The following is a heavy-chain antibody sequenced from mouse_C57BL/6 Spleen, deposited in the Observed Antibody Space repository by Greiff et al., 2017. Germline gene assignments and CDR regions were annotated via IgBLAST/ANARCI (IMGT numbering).Heavy chain of an antibody. D-gene: IGHD1-1*01. CDR2: IHPNSGST. Sequence: VQLQQSGAELVKPGASVKLSCKASGYTFTSYWMHWVKQRPGQGLEWIGMIHPNSGSTNYNEKFKSKATLTVDKSSSPAYMQLSSLTSEDSAVYYCARFGYLELRGGYYFDYWGQGTTLTVSS. CDR1: GYTFTSYW. CDR3: ARFGYLELRGGYYFDY. J-gene: IGHJ2*01. V-gene: IGHV1-64*01.